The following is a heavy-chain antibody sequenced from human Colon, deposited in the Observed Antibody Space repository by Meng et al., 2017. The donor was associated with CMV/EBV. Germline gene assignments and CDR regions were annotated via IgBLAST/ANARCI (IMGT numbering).Heavy chain of an antibody. V-gene: IGHV1-69*05. CDR1: EGTFSSYA. J-gene: IGHJ6*02. D-gene: IGHD6-6*01. Sequence: SVKVSCKASEGTFSSYAINWVRQAPGQGLEWMGGIIPAFGTADYAQKFLGRVTITTDEFTTTAYMDLTSLTSEDTAVYYCARGDWQLESPLIGKKHYSYNNMDVWGQGTTVTV. CDR3: ARGDWQLESPLIGKKHYSYNNMDV. CDR2: IIPAFGTA.